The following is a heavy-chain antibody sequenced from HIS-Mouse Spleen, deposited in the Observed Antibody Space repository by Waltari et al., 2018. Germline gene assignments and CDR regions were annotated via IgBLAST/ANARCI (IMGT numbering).Heavy chain of an antibody. Sequence: QLQLQESGPGLVKPSETLSLTCTVSGGSISSSSYYWGWIRQPPGKGLEWIGSIYYSGSTYYNPSLKSRVTISVDTSKNQFSLKLSSVTSADTAVYYCAAPGVVVTAILDAFDIWGQGTMVTVSS. V-gene: IGHV4-39*01. CDR1: GGSISSSSYY. D-gene: IGHD2-21*02. CDR3: AAPGVVVTAILDAFDI. CDR2: IYYSGST. J-gene: IGHJ3*02.